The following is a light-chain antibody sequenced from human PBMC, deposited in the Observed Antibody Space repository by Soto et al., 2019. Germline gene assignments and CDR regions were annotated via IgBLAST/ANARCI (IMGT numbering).Light chain of an antibody. J-gene: IGLJ2*01. V-gene: IGLV2-14*01. CDR3: SSYTSSSIVV. Sequence: QSALTQPASVSGSPGQSITISCTGTSSDVGGYNYVSWYQQHPGKAPKLMIYDVSIRPSGVSNRFSGSKSGNTASLTISGLQAEDEADYYCSSYTSSSIVVFGGGTKPTVL. CDR1: SSDVGGYNY. CDR2: DVS.